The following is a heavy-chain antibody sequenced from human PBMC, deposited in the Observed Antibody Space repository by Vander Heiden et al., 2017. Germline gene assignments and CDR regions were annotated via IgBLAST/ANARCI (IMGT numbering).Heavy chain of an antibody. Sequence: QVQLVQSGAEVKKPGASVKVSCKASGYTFPGYYMPWVRQAPGQGLEWMGWINPNSGGTNYAQKFQGRGTRTRDTSISTADMELSRLRSDDTAVYYCARDLRESSSGYAYYYYGMDVWGQGTTVTASS. CDR3: ARDLRESSSGYAYYYYGMDV. V-gene: IGHV1-2*02. D-gene: IGHD6-13*01. CDR1: GYTFPGYY. J-gene: IGHJ6*02. CDR2: INPNSGGT.